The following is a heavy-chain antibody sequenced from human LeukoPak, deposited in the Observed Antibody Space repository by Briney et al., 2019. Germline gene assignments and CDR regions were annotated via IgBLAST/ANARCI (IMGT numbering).Heavy chain of an antibody. Sequence: GGSLRLSCVASGFTFTNYAMSWVRQAPGKGLEWVSSISSSSSYIYYADSVKGRFTISRDNAKKSLYLQMNSLRVEDTGVYYCASWGEGALDNWGQGTLVTVSS. D-gene: IGHD1-26*01. J-gene: IGHJ4*02. CDR1: GFTFTNYA. CDR2: ISSSSSYI. V-gene: IGHV3-21*01. CDR3: ASWGEGALDN.